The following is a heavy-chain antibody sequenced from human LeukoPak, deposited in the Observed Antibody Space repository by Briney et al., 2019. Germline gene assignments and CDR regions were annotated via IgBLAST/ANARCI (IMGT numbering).Heavy chain of an antibody. CDR2: INHSGST. CDR3: ARGSNKWNVDTFDI. J-gene: IGHJ3*02. CDR1: GGSISSSSYY. V-gene: IGHV4-39*07. D-gene: IGHD1-20*01. Sequence: SETLSLTCTVSGGSISSSSYYWTWIRQPPGKGLEWIGEINHSGSTNYNPSLKSRVTISVDTSKNQFSLKLSSVTAADTAVYYCARGSNKWNVDTFDIWGQGTMVTVSS.